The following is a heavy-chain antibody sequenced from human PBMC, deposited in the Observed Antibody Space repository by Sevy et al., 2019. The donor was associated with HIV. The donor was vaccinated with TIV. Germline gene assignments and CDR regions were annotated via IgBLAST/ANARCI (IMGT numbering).Heavy chain of an antibody. D-gene: IGHD2-8*01. CDR2: ISYDGSNK. CDR1: RFTFSSYG. J-gene: IGHJ6*02. V-gene: IGHV3-30*18. Sequence: GGSLRLSCAASRFTFSSYGMHWVRQAPGKGLEWVAVISYDGSNKYYADSVKGRFTISRDNSKNTLYLQMNSLRAEDTAVYYCAKGSTDVLMVYVPYGIDVRGQGTTVTVSS. CDR3: AKGSTDVLMVYVPYGIDV.